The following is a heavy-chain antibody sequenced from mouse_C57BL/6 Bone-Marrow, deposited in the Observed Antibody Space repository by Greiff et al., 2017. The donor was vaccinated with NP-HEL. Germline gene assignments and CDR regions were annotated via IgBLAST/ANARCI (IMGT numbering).Heavy chain of an antibody. Sequence: EVQLVESGEGLVKPGGSLKLSCAASGFTFSSYAMSWVRQTPEKRLEWVAYISSGGDYIYYADTVKGRFTISRDNARNTLYLQMSSLKSEDTAMYYCTREAPYLLLRGPFDYWGQGTTLTVSS. V-gene: IGHV5-9-1*02. J-gene: IGHJ2*01. CDR3: TREAPYLLLRGPFDY. D-gene: IGHD1-1*01. CDR1: GFTFSSYA. CDR2: ISSGGDYI.